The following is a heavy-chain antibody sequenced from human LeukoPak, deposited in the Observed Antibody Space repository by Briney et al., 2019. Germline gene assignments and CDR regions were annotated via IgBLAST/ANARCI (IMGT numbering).Heavy chain of an antibody. CDR1: GYTFTSYG. CDR2: ISAYNGNT. J-gene: IGHJ4*02. D-gene: IGHD5/OR15-5a*01. V-gene: IGHV1-18*01. CDR3: ARDREGSTRVYNF. Sequence: GASVKVSCKTAGYTFTSYGTNWVRQAPGQGLEWMGWISAYNGNTNYAQKVQGRVTMTTDTSTSTAYMELRSLRSDDTAVYYCARDREGSTRVYNFWGQGTLVTVSS.